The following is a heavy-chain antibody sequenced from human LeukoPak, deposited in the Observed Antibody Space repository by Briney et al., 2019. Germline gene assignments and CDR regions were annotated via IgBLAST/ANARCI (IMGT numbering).Heavy chain of an antibody. CDR2: IRVGGGRT. CDR3: AKAPNYYGSGSYYNNWFDP. V-gene: IGHV3-23*01. Sequence: PGRSLRLSCAASGFAFSIYAIRWVRLAPGKGLEWLSSIRVGGGRTYYADSVKGRFTISRDNSKTTLYLQMDSLRAEDTAVYYCAKAPNYYGSGSYYNNWFDPWGQGTLVTVSS. CDR1: GFAFSIYA. J-gene: IGHJ5*02. D-gene: IGHD3-10*01.